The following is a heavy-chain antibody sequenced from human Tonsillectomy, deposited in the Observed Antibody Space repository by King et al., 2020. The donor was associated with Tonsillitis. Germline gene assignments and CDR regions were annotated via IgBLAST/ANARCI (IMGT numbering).Heavy chain of an antibody. V-gene: IGHV4-59*08. CDR3: ARQFSRSWSMGGYYYYMDV. CDR2: IFYSGSA. D-gene: IGHD6-19*01. CDR1: GGSITSYY. J-gene: IGHJ6*03. Sequence: VQLQESGPGLVKPSETLSLTCTVSGGSITSYYWSWIRQPPGKGLEWIGYIFYSGSANYNPSLKSRVTISVDTSKNQISLKLTSVTAADTAVYYCARQFSRSWSMGGYYYYMDVWGKGTTVTVSS.